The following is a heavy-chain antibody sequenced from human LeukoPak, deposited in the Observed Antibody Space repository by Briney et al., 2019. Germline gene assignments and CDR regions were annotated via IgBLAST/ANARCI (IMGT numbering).Heavy chain of an antibody. CDR2: IYYSGST. D-gene: IGHD6-13*01. J-gene: IGHJ4*02. CDR3: ARIAAAGTYFDY. V-gene: IGHV4-31*03. CDR1: GGSISSGGYY. Sequence: SETLSLTCTVSGGSISSGGYYWSWIRQHPGKGLEWIGYIYYSGSTYYNPSLKSRVTISVDTSKNQFSLKLSSVTAADTAVYYCARIAAAGTYFDYWGQGTLATVSS.